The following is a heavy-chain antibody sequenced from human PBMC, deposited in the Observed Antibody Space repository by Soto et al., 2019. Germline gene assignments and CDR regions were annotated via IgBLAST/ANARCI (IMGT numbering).Heavy chain of an antibody. Sequence: QVQLVQSGAEVKKPGSSVKVSCKASGGTFSNYAINWVRQAPGQGLEWMGGIIPLFGTPNYAQKFQGRVTFTEHKSPSTAYMELRGMRSDDTAVYYCARGWETVGTTTPFAYWGQGTLVTVSS. V-gene: IGHV1-69*06. CDR3: ARGWETVGTTTPFAY. D-gene: IGHD1-26*01. J-gene: IGHJ4*02. CDR1: GGTFSNYA. CDR2: IIPLFGTP.